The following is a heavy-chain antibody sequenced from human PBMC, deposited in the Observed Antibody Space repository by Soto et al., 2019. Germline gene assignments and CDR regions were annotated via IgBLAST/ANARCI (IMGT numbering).Heavy chain of an antibody. CDR3: VSQRTSVLTQAYFDY. V-gene: IGHV4-39*01. Sequence: PSETLSLTCTVSGGSVSNSNYYWGWIRQSPGKGLEWIGSFCYRGRSYHKPSVKSRVTISVDSAKNQFSLNLNSVTASDTAVYYCVSQRTSVLTQAYFDYWGPGALVTVSS. CDR2: FCYRGRS. J-gene: IGHJ4*02. D-gene: IGHD2-8*01. CDR1: GGSVSNSNYY.